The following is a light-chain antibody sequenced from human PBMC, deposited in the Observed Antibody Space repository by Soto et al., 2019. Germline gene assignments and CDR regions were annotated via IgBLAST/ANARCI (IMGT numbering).Light chain of an antibody. CDR2: DAS. V-gene: IGKV3-20*01. Sequence: EIVLTQSPGNLSLSPGERATLSCRASQSVRSSYLAWYQKKPGQAPRLLIYDASSRATGVPDRFSGSGSGTDFTLTISRLEHEDFAVYYFQQYGILYTFGQGTKLEIK. CDR1: QSVRSSY. J-gene: IGKJ2*01. CDR3: QQYGILYT.